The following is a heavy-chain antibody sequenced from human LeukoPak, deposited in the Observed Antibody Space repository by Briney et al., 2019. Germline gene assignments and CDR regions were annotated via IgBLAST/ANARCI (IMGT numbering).Heavy chain of an antibody. V-gene: IGHV3-23*01. J-gene: IGHJ4*02. CDR3: AKVAYYYDSSGPLDY. D-gene: IGHD3-22*01. Sequence: GGSLRLSCAASGFTFSSCAMSWVRQAPGKGLEWVSGMSGSGDTTYYADSVKGRFTISRDNSKNTLYLQMNSLRVEDTAVYYCAKVAYYYDSSGPLDYWGQGTLVTVSS. CDR2: MSGSGDTT. CDR1: GFTFSSCA.